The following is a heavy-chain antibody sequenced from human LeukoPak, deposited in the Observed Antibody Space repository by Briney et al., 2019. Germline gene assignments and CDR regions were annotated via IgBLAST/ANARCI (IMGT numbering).Heavy chain of an antibody. Sequence: GESLKISCKGSGYSFTSYWIGWVRQMPGKGLEWMGIIYPGDSDTRYSPSFQGQVTISADKSISTAYLQWSSPKASDTAMYHCCAAPHYYDSSGYYRDYWGQGTLVTVSS. CDR1: GYSFTSYW. V-gene: IGHV5-51*01. D-gene: IGHD3-22*01. CDR3: CAAPHYYDSSGYYRDY. J-gene: IGHJ4*02. CDR2: IYPGDSDT.